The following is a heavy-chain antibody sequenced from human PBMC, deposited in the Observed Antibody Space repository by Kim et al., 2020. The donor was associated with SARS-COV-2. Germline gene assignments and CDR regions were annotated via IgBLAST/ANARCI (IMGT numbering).Heavy chain of an antibody. CDR3: ARDERMRGSGSYSY. CDR1: GGSISSGGYY. V-gene: IGHV4-31*03. J-gene: IGHJ4*02. D-gene: IGHD3-10*01. CDR2: IYYSGST. Sequence: SETLSLTCTVSGGSISSGGYYWSWIRQHPGKGLEWIGYIYYSGSTYYNPSLKSRVTISVDTSKNQFSLKLSSVTAADTAVYYCARDERMRGSGSYSYWGQGTLVTVSA.